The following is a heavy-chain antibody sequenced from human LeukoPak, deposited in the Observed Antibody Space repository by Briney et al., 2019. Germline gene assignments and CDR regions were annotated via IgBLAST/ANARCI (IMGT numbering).Heavy chain of an antibody. V-gene: IGHV4-59*01. D-gene: IGHD5-24*01. CDR2: IYYSVST. Sequence: SETLSLTCTVSGASMMSYYWNWIRQPPGKGLEWIGYIYYSVSTNYNYSLKSRVTISQDTSKKQISLNLSSVTAADTAVYYCARGGDGYNYGPFDYWGQGILVTVSS. J-gene: IGHJ4*02. CDR3: ARGGDGYNYGPFDY. CDR1: GASMMSYY.